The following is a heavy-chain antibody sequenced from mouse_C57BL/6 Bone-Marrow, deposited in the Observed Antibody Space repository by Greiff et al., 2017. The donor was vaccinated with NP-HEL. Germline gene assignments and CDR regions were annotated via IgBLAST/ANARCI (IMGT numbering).Heavy chain of an antibody. CDR1: GYTFTSYW. V-gene: IGHV1-69*01. J-gene: IGHJ3*01. Sequence: QVQLQQPGAELVMPGASVKLSCKASGYTFTSYWMHWVKQRPGQGLEWIGEIDPSDSYTNYNQKFKGKSTLTVDKSSSTAYMQLSSLTSEDSAVYYCAREGEAWFAYWGQGTLVTVSA. CDR2: IDPSDSYT. CDR3: AREGEAWFAY.